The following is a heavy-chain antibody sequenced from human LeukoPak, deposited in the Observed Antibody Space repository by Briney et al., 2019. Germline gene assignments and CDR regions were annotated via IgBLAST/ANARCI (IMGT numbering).Heavy chain of an antibody. Sequence: PGGSLRLSCAASGFTFSSYSMNWVRQAPGKGLEWVSYISSSSSTIYYADSVKGRFTISRDNAKNSLYLQMNSLRAEDTAVYYCAREALRTTVVTGWYFDLWGRGTLVTVSS. CDR1: GFTFSSYS. D-gene: IGHD4-23*01. V-gene: IGHV3-48*04. J-gene: IGHJ2*01. CDR2: ISSSSSTI. CDR3: AREALRTTVVTGWYFDL.